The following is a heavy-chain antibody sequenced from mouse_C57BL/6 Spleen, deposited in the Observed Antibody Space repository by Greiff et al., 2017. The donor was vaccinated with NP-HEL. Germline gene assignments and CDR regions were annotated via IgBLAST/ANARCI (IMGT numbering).Heavy chain of an antibody. J-gene: IGHJ4*01. Sequence: EVQLQQSGPVLVKPGASVKMSCKASGYTFTDYYMNWVKQSHGKSLEWIGVINPYNGGTSYNQKFKGKATLTVDKSSSTAYMELNSLTSEDSAVYYCAILLRNAMDYWGQGTSVTVSS. V-gene: IGHV1-19*01. CDR3: AILLRNAMDY. D-gene: IGHD1-1*01. CDR1: GYTFTDYY. CDR2: INPYNGGT.